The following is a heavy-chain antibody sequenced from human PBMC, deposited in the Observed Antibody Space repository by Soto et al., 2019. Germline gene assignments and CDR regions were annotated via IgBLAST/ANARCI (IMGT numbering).Heavy chain of an antibody. D-gene: IGHD3-22*01. Sequence: PSETLSLTCTVSGGSISSYYWSWIRQPPGKGLEWIGYIYYSGSTNYNPSLKSRVTISVDTSKNQFSLKLSSVTAADTAVYYCARELVDYYDSSGQDYYYGMDVWGQGTTVT. J-gene: IGHJ6*02. CDR3: ARELVDYYDSSGQDYYYGMDV. V-gene: IGHV4-59*01. CDR1: GGSISSYY. CDR2: IYYSGST.